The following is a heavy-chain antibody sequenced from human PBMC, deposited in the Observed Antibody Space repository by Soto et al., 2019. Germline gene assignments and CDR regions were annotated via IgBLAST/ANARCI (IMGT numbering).Heavy chain of an antibody. D-gene: IGHD3-3*01. V-gene: IGHV4-59*01. Sequence: KTSETLSLTCTVSGGSISSYYWSWIRQPPGKGLEWIGYIYYSGSTNYNPSLKSRVTISVDTSKNQFSLKLSSVTAADTAVYYCARGLNYDFWSGSLADYWGQGTLVTVSS. CDR1: GGSISSYY. CDR2: IYYSGST. J-gene: IGHJ4*02. CDR3: ARGLNYDFWSGSLADY.